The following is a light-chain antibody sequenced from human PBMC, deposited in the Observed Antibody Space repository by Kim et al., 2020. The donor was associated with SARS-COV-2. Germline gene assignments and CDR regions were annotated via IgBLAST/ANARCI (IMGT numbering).Light chain of an antibody. CDR2: QDS. CDR1: KSGDRS. V-gene: IGLV3-1*01. CDR3: QAWDSSTAV. J-gene: IGLJ3*02. Sequence: SYELTQPPSVSVSPGQTASITCSGDKSGDRSACWYQQTPGQSPVLVIYQDSKRPSRIPERFSGSNSGNTATLTISGTKAMDEADYYCQAWDSSTAVFGGG.